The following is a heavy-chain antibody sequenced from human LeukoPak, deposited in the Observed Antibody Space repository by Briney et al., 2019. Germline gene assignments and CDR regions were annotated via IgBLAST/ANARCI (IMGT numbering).Heavy chain of an antibody. Sequence: PGGSLRLSCAASGFTVSSNYMSWVRQAPGKGLEWVSVIYSGGSTYYADSVKGRFTISRDNSKNTLYLQMNGLRAEDTAVYYCARIHLHCGGDCYAIDYWGQGTLVTVSS. D-gene: IGHD2-21*02. CDR1: GFTVSSNY. CDR2: IYSGGST. V-gene: IGHV3-66*01. CDR3: ARIHLHCGGDCYAIDY. J-gene: IGHJ4*02.